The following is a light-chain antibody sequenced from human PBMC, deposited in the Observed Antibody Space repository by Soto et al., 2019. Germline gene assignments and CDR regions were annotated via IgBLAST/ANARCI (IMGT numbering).Light chain of an antibody. J-gene: IGKJ2*01. Sequence: EIVLTQSPGTLSLFPGERATLSCRASQSLSSTYLAWYQQKPGQAPRLLIYGASSRATGIPDRISGSGSGTDFTLTISRLEPEDSAVYYCQQYGRSPYTFGQGTKLEIK. CDR3: QQYGRSPYT. CDR1: QSLSSTY. V-gene: IGKV3-20*01. CDR2: GAS.